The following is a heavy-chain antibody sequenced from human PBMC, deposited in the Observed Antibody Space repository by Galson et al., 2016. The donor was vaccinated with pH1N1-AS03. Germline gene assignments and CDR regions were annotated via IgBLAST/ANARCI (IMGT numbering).Heavy chain of an antibody. CDR3: AITAVADLEFYY. CDR1: GYTFTTNV. Sequence: SVKVSCKASGYTFTTNVLHWVRQAPGQRLEWMGWINPNSGGTNYAQKFQGRVTMTRDTSISTAYMELSRLRSDDTAVYYCAITAVADLEFYYWGQGTLVTVSS. J-gene: IGHJ4*02. D-gene: IGHD6-19*01. V-gene: IGHV1-2*02. CDR2: INPNSGGT.